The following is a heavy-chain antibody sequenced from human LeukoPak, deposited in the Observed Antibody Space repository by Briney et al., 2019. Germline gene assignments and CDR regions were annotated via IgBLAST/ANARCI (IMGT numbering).Heavy chain of an antibody. CDR1: GFTFSSYA. V-gene: IGHV3-23*01. Sequence: GGSLRLSCAASGFTFSSYAMSWVRQAPGNGLEWVSAISGSGGSTYYADSVKGRFTISRDNSKNTLYLQMNSLRAEDTAVYYCAKDLAPYYDFWSGYFNYYYYGMDVWGQGTTVTVSS. CDR3: AKDLAPYYDFWSGYFNYYYYGMDV. D-gene: IGHD3-3*01. J-gene: IGHJ6*02. CDR2: ISGSGGST.